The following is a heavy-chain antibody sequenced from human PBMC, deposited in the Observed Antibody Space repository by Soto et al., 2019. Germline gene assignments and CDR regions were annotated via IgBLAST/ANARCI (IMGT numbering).Heavy chain of an antibody. CDR1: GCNCITYA. Sequence: GGSQRLSCTASGCNCITYARTWVRQAPGKGLEWVSVISGSGSNTYYAGSVKGRVSISRDNSKNTLYLQMDRLRAEDTAVYYCAKGGSNDYSPLDFCGQGTPVTVSS. D-gene: IGHD3-22*01. J-gene: IGHJ4*02. CDR3: AKGGSNDYSPLDF. V-gene: IGHV3-23*01. CDR2: ISGSGSNT.